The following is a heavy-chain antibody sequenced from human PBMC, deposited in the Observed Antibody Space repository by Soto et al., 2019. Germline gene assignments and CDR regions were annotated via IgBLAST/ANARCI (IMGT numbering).Heavy chain of an antibody. J-gene: IGHJ4*02. Sequence: PSETLSLTCTFSVVSISSYYWSCIRHPPGKGLEWIGYIYYSGSTNYNPSLKSRVTISVDTSKNQFSLKLSSVTAADTAVYYCARVSPDFWSGYNFLYFDYWGQGTLVTVSS. CDR1: VVSISSYY. D-gene: IGHD3-3*01. V-gene: IGHV4-59*01. CDR2: IYYSGST. CDR3: ARVSPDFWSGYNFLYFDY.